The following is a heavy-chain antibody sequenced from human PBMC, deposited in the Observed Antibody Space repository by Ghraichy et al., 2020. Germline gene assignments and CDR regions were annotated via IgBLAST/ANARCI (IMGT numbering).Heavy chain of an antibody. CDR3: AREVDGGSGWSNDAFDI. Sequence: SETLSLTCAVYGGSFSGYYWSWIRQPPGKGLEWIGEINHSGSTNYNPSLKSRVTISVDTSKNQFSLKLSSVTAADTAVYYCAREVDGGSGWSNDAFDIWGQGTMVTVSS. CDR2: INHSGST. J-gene: IGHJ3*02. V-gene: IGHV4-34*01. CDR1: GGSFSGYY. D-gene: IGHD6-19*01.